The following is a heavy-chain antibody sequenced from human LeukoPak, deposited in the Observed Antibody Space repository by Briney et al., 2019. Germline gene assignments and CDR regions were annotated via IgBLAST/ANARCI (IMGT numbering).Heavy chain of an antibody. CDR2: INHSGST. Sequence: SETLSLTCAVYGGSFSGYYRSWIRQPPGKGLEWIGEINHSGSTNYNPSLKSRVTISVDTSKNQFSLKLSSVTAADTAVYYCAGHCLSGWYPHPGYWGQGTLVTVSS. CDR3: AGHCLSGWYPHPGY. J-gene: IGHJ4*02. V-gene: IGHV4-34*01. D-gene: IGHD6-19*01. CDR1: GGSFSGYY.